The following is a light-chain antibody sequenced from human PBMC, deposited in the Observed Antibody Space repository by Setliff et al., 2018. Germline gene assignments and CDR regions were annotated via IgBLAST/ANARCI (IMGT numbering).Light chain of an antibody. CDR1: QGISSY. CDR2: AAS. Sequence: DIQMTQSPSSLSTSVGDRVTITCRASQGISSYLNWYQHKPGKAPKLLIYAASSLQSGVPSRFSGSGSGTEFTLTISSLQPEDFATYYCQQSYSTSFGGGTKVDIK. CDR3: QQSYSTS. V-gene: IGKV1-39*01. J-gene: IGKJ4*01.